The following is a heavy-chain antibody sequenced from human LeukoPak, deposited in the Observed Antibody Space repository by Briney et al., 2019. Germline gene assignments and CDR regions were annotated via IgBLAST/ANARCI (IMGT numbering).Heavy chain of an antibody. CDR3: ARSSNNWFDP. CDR2: FYHSAST. J-gene: IGHJ5*02. Sequence: SETLSLTCAVAGYPINNNYFWGWIRQFPGKALEWIGSFYHSASTYYNPSLKSRVSVSVDTSKNQFSLKLSSVTAADAAVYYCARSSNNWFDPWGQGTLVTVSS. CDR1: GYPINNNYF. V-gene: IGHV4-38-2*01.